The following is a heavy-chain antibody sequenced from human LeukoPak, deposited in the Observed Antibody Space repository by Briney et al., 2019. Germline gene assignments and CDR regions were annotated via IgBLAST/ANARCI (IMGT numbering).Heavy chain of an antibody. Sequence: GRSLRLSCTVSGFTFGDYAMSWVRRAPGKGLEWVGFIRSKVSGGITEYAASVKDRFTISRDDSKSIAYLQMNSLETEDTAVYYCTPSITGTTFKFDYWGQGTLVTVSS. CDR2: IRSKVSGGIT. J-gene: IGHJ4*02. D-gene: IGHD1-7*01. CDR1: GFTFGDYA. V-gene: IGHV3-49*04. CDR3: TPSITGTTFKFDY.